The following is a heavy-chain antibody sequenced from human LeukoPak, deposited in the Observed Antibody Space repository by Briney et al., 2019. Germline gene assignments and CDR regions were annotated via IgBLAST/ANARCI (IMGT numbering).Heavy chain of an antibody. J-gene: IGHJ3*02. CDR3: ARAPENYDILTGYYIGAFDI. D-gene: IGHD3-9*01. V-gene: IGHV1-2*02. Sequence: ASVKVSCKASGYTFTVFYIHWVRQAPGQGLEWMGWINPNSGGTNYAQKLQGRVTMTRDTSISTAYMELSRLRSDDTAVYYCARAPENYDILTGYYIGAFDIWGQGTMVTVSS. CDR2: INPNSGGT. CDR1: GYTFTVFY.